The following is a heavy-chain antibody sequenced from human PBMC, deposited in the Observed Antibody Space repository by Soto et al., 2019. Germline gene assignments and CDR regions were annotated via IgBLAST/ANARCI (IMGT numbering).Heavy chain of an antibody. CDR1: GFSVSSIY. J-gene: IGHJ4*02. D-gene: IGHD3-10*01. V-gene: IGHV3-53*01. CDR3: ARVMMVRGVVFEY. Sequence: GGSLRLSCAVSGFSVSSIYMSWVRQAPGKGLEWVSVMYSGGSAYYADSVKGRFSISRENSKNTLSLQMNSLRAEDTAVYYCARVMMVRGVVFEYWGRGTLVTVSS. CDR2: MYSGGSA.